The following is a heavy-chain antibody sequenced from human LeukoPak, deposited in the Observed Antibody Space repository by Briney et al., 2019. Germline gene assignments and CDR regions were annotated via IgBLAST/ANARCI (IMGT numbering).Heavy chain of an antibody. J-gene: IGHJ6*03. CDR3: AGTYYDILTGYYYYMDV. V-gene: IGHV4-59*11. CDR2: IYYSGST. D-gene: IGHD3-9*01. Sequence: SETLSLTCTVSGGSISSHYWRWIRQPPGKGLEWIGYIYYSGSTNYNPSLKSRATISVDTSKNQFSLKLSSVTAADTAVYYCAGTYYDILTGYYYYMDVWGEGTTVTVSS. CDR1: GGSISSHY.